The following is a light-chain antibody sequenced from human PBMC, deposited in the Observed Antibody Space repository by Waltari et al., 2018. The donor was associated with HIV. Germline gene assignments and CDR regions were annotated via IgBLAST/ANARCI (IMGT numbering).Light chain of an antibody. J-gene: IGKJ1*01. CDR3: MQALQSRT. CDR2: LGS. Sequence: DIVMTQSPFSLPVTPGEPASISCRSSQSLLHSNGHTYLDWYLQKPGQSPHLLIYLGSNRASGVPDRFSGSGSGTNFTLKINRVEAGDVGVYYCMQALQSRTFGQGTRVEVK. CDR1: QSLLHSNGHTY. V-gene: IGKV2-28*01.